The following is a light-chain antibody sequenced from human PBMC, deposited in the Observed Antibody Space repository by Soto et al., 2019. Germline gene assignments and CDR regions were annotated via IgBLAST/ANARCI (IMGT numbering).Light chain of an antibody. Sequence: QSALTQPASVSGSPGQSITISCTGTNSDVGSYNLVSWYLHHPGKAPKLMIYDVSKRPSGVPDRFSGSKSGNTASLTISGLQAEDEADYYCCSYAGSYTWVFGGGTKLTVL. CDR2: DVS. CDR3: CSYAGSYTWV. CDR1: NSDVGSYNL. V-gene: IGLV2-11*01. J-gene: IGLJ3*02.